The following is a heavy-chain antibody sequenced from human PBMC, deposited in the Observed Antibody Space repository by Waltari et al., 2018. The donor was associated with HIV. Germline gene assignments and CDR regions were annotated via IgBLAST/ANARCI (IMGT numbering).Heavy chain of an antibody. CDR1: DGSINTYY. J-gene: IGHJ4*02. CDR3: ARAGNVDIVATINDLDF. V-gene: IGHV4-59*01. CDR2: IYSNGIT. Sequence: QVQLQESGPGLVQPSETLSLPCTVSDGSINTYYWNWIRQPPGKGLEWIGHIYSNGITNYNPSLKSRVTISIDTSRNQFSLRLSSVTAADAAVYYCARAGNVDIVATINDLDFWGQGTLVTVSS. D-gene: IGHD5-12*01.